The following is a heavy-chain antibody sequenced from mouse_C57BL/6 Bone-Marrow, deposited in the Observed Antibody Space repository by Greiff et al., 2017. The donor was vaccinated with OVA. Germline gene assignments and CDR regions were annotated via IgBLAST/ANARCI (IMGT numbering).Heavy chain of an antibody. CDR1: GYSITSDY. CDR3: ARYYGKRDFDY. D-gene: IGHD2-1*01. V-gene: IGHV3-8*01. J-gene: IGHJ2*01. CDR2: ISSSGST. Sequence: EVKLVESGPGLVKPSQTLSLTCYVTGYSITSDYWNWIRKFPGNKLEYMGYISSSGSTYYNTSLKSRISITRDTSKNQYYLQLNSVTTEDTATYYCARYYGKRDFDYWGQGTTLTVSS.